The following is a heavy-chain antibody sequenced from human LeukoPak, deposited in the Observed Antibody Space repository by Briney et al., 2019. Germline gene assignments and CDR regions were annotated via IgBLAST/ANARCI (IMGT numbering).Heavy chain of an antibody. V-gene: IGHV3-7*03. J-gene: IGHJ4*02. Sequence: PGGSLRLSCAASGFTFSSYWMSWVRQAPGKGLEWVANIKQDGSERYYVDSVKGRFTISRDNAKNSLYLQMDSLRAEDTAVYYCARDGHWLANDYWGQGTLVTVSS. CDR2: IKQDGSER. CDR3: ARDGHWLANDY. CDR1: GFTFSSYW. D-gene: IGHD6-19*01.